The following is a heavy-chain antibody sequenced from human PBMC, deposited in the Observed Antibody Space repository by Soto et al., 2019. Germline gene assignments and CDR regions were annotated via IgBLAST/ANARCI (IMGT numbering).Heavy chain of an antibody. J-gene: IGHJ4*02. D-gene: IGHD3-10*01. V-gene: IGHV3-23*01. Sequence: EVQLLESGGGLVQPGGSLRLSCAASGFTFSCYAMSWVRHAPGKGLEWVSAISGSGGSTYYADSVKGRFTISRDNSKNTLYLQMNSLRAEDTAIYYCAKVDGSGSYYSKVYWGQGTLVTVSS. CDR2: ISGSGGST. CDR1: GFTFSCYA. CDR3: AKVDGSGSYYSKVY.